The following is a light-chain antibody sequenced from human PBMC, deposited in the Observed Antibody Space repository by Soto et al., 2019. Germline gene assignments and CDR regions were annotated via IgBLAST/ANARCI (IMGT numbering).Light chain of an antibody. CDR3: AAWDDSLSGWV. CDR1: SANIGSNT. J-gene: IGLJ3*02. CDR2: IYD. Sequence: QLVLTQPPSASGTPGQRVTISCSGSSANIGSNTVNWYQHLPGSAPRLLIFIYDQRPSGVPDRFSGSKSGTSASLAISGLRSEDEADYYCAAWDDSLSGWVFGGGTQLTVL. V-gene: IGLV1-44*01.